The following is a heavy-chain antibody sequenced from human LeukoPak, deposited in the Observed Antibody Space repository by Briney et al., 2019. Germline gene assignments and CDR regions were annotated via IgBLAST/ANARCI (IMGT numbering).Heavy chain of an antibody. CDR1: GGSISSSSYY. V-gene: IGHV4-39*01. CDR3: ARHIVVVIATGDWFDP. Sequence: PSETLSLTCTVSGGSISSSSYYWGWIRQPPGKGLEWIGSIYYSGSTYYNPSLKSRVTISVDTSKNQFSLKLSSVTAADTAVYYCARHIVVVIATGDWFDPWGQGTLVTVSS. J-gene: IGHJ5*02. CDR2: IYYSGST. D-gene: IGHD2-21*01.